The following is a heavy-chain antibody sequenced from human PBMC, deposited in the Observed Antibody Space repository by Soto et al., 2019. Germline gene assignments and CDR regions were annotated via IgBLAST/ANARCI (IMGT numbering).Heavy chain of an antibody. CDR1: GYPVTAYY. CDR2: INPATGAA. V-gene: IGHV1-2*02. D-gene: IGHD3-3*01. CDR3: ARGGGVGVAGSAAFDM. J-gene: IGHJ3*02. Sequence: QLHLVQSGAVVKKPGASVTVSCSASGYPVTAYYMHWVRQAPGRGLEWMGGINPATGAAKYTQTFAGRVTLTRDTSPRTVFMELSGLTSEDPAVFYWARGGGVGVAGSAAFDMWGQGTLVTVSS.